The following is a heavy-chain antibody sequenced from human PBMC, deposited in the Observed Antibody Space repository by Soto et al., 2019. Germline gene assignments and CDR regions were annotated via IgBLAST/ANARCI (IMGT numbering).Heavy chain of an antibody. CDR3: ARSRGVSLDI. D-gene: IGHD6-25*01. CDR2: IDPSASYT. J-gene: IGHJ3*02. Sequence: PGESLKISCKGSGYSFTSYWSSWVRQMPGKGLEWMGRIDPSASYTNYSPSFQGHVTISADKSISTAYLQWSSLKASDIAMYYCARSRGVSLDIWGQGTMVTVSS. V-gene: IGHV5-10-1*01. CDR1: GYSFTSYW.